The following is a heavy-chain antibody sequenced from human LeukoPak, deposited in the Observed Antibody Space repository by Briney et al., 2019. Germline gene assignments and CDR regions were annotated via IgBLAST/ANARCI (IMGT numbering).Heavy chain of an antibody. J-gene: IGHJ4*02. CDR2: ISYDGSNK. Sequence: GGSLRLSCAASGFTFSSYGMHWVRQAPGKGLEWVAVISYDGSNKYYADSVKGRFAISRDNSKNTLYLQMNSLRAEDTAVYYCAKDQGLVVYYFDYWGQGTLVTVSS. D-gene: IGHD2-15*01. CDR3: AKDQGLVVYYFDY. V-gene: IGHV3-30*18. CDR1: GFTFSSYG.